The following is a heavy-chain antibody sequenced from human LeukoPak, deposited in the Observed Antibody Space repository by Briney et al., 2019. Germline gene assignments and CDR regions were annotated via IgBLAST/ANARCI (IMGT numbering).Heavy chain of an antibody. D-gene: IGHD2-21*02. CDR2: INTNSGGT. Sequence: ASVKVSCKASGYTFTGYYMHWVRQAPGQGLEWMGRINTNSGGTNYAQKFQGRVTMTRGTSISTAYMELSRLRSDDTAVYYCARAKWGCGGDCYSMVDYWGQGTLVTVSS. J-gene: IGHJ4*02. CDR1: GYTFTGYY. V-gene: IGHV1-2*06. CDR3: ARAKWGCGGDCYSMVDY.